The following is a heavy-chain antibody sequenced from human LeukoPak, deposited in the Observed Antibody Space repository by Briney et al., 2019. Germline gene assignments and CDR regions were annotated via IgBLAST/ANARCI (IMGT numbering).Heavy chain of an antibody. D-gene: IGHD1-26*01. V-gene: IGHV1-18*01. Sequence: ASVKVSCKASGYTFTSYGISWVRQAPGQGLEWMGWISAYNGNTNCAQKLQGRVTMTTDTSTSTAYMELRSLGSDDTAVYYCVRGGGTPYSGSYRAFDIWGQGTMVTVSS. J-gene: IGHJ3*02. CDR2: ISAYNGNT. CDR3: VRGGGTPYSGSYRAFDI. CDR1: GYTFTSYG.